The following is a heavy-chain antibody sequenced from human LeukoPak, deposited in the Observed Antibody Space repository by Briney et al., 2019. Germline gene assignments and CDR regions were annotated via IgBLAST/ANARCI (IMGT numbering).Heavy chain of an antibody. CDR2: INTNSGGT. CDR3: ARGGIFNYYDRSGYYLGY. V-gene: IGHV1-2*02. D-gene: IGHD3-22*01. CDR1: GYTFTGYY. Sequence: ASVKVSCKAFGYTFTGYYMHWVRQAPGQGLEWMGWINTNSGGTNYAQKFQGRVTMTRDTSISTAYMELSRLRSDDTAVYYCARGGIFNYYDRSGYYLGYWGQGTLVTVSS. J-gene: IGHJ4*02.